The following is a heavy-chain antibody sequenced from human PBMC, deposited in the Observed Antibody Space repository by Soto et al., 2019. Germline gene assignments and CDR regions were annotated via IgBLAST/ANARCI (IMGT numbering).Heavy chain of an antibody. Sequence: SETLSLTCAVSGDSVNTHDWWTWVRQPPGKRPEWIGEISHNDLTNYHPFLKTRLSFSISRDTSKNQFSLKLSSVTASDTAVYYCARSSGFWSGYYTRDYYYYGMDVWGQGTTVTVSS. CDR3: ARSSGFWSGYYTRDYYYYGMDV. CDR1: GDSVNTHDW. D-gene: IGHD3-3*01. V-gene: IGHV4-4*02. CDR2: ISHNDLT. J-gene: IGHJ6*02.